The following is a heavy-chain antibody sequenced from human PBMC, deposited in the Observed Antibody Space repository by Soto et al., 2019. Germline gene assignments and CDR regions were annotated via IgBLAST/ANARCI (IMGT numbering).Heavy chain of an antibody. J-gene: IGHJ4*02. CDR2: ISGSGGST. Sequence: LRLSCAASGFTFGSYAMSWVRQAPGKGLEWVSAISGSGGSTYYADSVKGRFTISRDNSKNTLYLQMNSLRAEDTAVYYCAKGRIQLHRTILDYWGQGTLVTVSS. V-gene: IGHV3-23*01. D-gene: IGHD5-18*01. CDR1: GFTFGSYA. CDR3: AKGRIQLHRTILDY.